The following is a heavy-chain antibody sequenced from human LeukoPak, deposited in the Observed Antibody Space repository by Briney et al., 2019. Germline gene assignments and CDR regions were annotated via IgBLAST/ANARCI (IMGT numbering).Heavy chain of an antibody. J-gene: IGHJ3*02. CDR2: IYTRGSA. V-gene: IGHV4-4*07. Sequence: SETLSLTCTVSGGSINNYYWSWIRQPAGKGLEWIGRIYTRGSANYNPSLKSRVTMSVDTSKNQFSLKLSSVTAADTAVYYCARGRYCSADICSSGDAFDIWGQGTMVSVSS. D-gene: IGHD2-15*01. CDR3: ARGRYCSADICSSGDAFDI. CDR1: GGSINNYY.